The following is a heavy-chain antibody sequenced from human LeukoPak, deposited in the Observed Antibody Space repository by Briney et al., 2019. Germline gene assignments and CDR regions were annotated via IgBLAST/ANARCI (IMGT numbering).Heavy chain of an antibody. Sequence: GGSLRLSCAASGFTFDDYGMHWVRQAPGKGLEWVSGISYNSGSLGYADSVKGRFIISRDNAKNSLHLQMNSLRAEDTAVYYCARIAAAGTEADAFDIWGQGTMVTVSS. CDR2: ISYNSGSL. CDR1: GFTFDDYG. D-gene: IGHD6-13*01. CDR3: ARIAAAGTEADAFDI. J-gene: IGHJ3*02. V-gene: IGHV3-9*01.